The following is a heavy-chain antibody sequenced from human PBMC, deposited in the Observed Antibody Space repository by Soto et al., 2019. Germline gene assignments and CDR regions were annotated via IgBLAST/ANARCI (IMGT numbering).Heavy chain of an antibody. D-gene: IGHD2-15*01. CDR2: ISYDGSNK. CDR3: ARDGESGGGFDY. V-gene: IGHV3-30-3*01. CDR1: GFTFSSYA. J-gene: IGHJ4*02. Sequence: QVQLVESGGGVVQPGRSLRLSCAASGFTFSSYAMHWVRQAPGKGLEWVAVISYDGSNKYYADSVKGRFTISRDNSKNTLYLQMNSLRAEDTAVYYCARDGESGGGFDYWGQGTLVTVSS.